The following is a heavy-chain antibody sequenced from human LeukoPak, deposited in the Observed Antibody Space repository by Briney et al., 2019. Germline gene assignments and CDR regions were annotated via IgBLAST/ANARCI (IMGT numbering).Heavy chain of an antibody. CDR1: GFTFSSYG. J-gene: IGHJ4*02. Sequence: PGGSLRLSCVASGFTFSSYGIHWVRQAPGKGLEWGAVVSSDGSNKYYADSVKGRFTISRDTSKNTVYLQMNSLGDEDTAFYYCARGYSSSWLGYFDYWGQGTLVTVSS. D-gene: IGHD6-13*01. CDR3: ARGYSSSWLGYFDY. V-gene: IGHV3-30*03. CDR2: VSSDGSNK.